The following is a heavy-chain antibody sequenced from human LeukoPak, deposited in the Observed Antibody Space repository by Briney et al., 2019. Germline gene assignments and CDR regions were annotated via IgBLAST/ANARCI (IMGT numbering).Heavy chain of an antibody. V-gene: IGHV3-21*01. J-gene: IGHJ4*02. D-gene: IGHD3-22*01. Sequence: GGSLRLSCAASGFTFSSYSMNWVRQAPGKGLEWVSSISSSSSYIYYADSVKGRFTISRDNAENSLYLQMNSLRAEDTAVYYCARDRYYYDSSGSGLDYWGQGTLVTVSS. CDR1: GFTFSSYS. CDR3: ARDRYYYDSSGSGLDY. CDR2: ISSSSSYI.